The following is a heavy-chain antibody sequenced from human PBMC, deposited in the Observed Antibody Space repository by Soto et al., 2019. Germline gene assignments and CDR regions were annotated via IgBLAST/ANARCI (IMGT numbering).Heavy chain of an antibody. CDR3: ATRWGCSSTSCVHYYYYGMDV. Sequence: ASVKVSCKVSGYTLTELSMHWVRQAPGKGLEWMGGFDPEDGETIYAQKFQGRVTMTEDTSTDTAYMELSSLRSEDTAEYYCATRWGCSSTSCVHYYYYGMDVWGQGTTVTVSS. J-gene: IGHJ6*02. CDR1: GYTLTELS. V-gene: IGHV1-24*01. D-gene: IGHD2-2*01. CDR2: FDPEDGET.